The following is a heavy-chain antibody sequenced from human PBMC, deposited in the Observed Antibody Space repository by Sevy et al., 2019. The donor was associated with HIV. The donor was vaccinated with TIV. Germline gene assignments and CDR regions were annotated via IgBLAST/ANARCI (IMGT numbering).Heavy chain of an antibody. CDR3: ARGQVLRFFDWPTYGLDV. V-gene: IGHV3-74*01. CDR1: GFTLSSHW. D-gene: IGHD3-3*01. Sequence: GGSLRLSCAASGFTLSSHWMFWVRQGPGKGLVWVSHINSHGTITNYADSVRGRFTISRDNAKNTVYLQMDSLRAEDTAFYYCARGQVLRFFDWPTYGLDVWGQGTTVNVSS. CDR2: INSHGTIT. J-gene: IGHJ6*02.